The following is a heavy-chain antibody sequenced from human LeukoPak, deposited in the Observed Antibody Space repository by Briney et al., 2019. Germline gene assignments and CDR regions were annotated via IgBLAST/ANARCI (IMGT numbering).Heavy chain of an antibody. CDR3: ARYDVAAAPYFQH. CDR1: GCTFTSYG. V-gene: IGHV1-18*01. J-gene: IGHJ1*01. D-gene: IGHD6-13*01. Sequence: VGSVKVSCKASGCTFTSYGISWVGQAPGQGLEWMGWISAYDGNTNYAQKLQGRVTMTTDTSTNTAYMELRSLRSDDTAVYYCARYDVAAAPYFQHGSQGTLVTV. CDR2: ISAYDGNT.